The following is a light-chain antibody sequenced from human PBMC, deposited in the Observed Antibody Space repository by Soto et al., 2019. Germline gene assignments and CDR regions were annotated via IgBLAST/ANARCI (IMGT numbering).Light chain of an antibody. CDR1: QTISTY. V-gene: IGKV1-39*01. J-gene: IGKJ4*01. Sequence: DIQMTQSPSSLSASVGDRVTITCRASQTISTYLNLYQQRPGKAPKVLIYAASSLQSGVPSRFSGSGSGTEFTLTISGLKPEDSATYYCQQGSSSPHTFGVGTRVEI. CDR2: AAS. CDR3: QQGSSSPHT.